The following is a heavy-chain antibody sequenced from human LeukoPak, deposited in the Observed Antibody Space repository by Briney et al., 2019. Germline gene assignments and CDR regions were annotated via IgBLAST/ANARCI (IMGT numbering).Heavy chain of an antibody. CDR3: VRWDIVYAFDI. CDR1: GYAFTGYY. V-gene: IGHV1-2*02. CDR2: INPNSGGT. J-gene: IGHJ3*02. Sequence: ASVKVSCKASGYAFTGYYMHWVRQAPGQGLEWMGWINPNSGGTNYAQKFQGRVTMTRDTSISTAYMELNRLTSDDTAVYYCVRWDIVYAFDIWGQGTVVTVSS. D-gene: IGHD5/OR15-5a*01.